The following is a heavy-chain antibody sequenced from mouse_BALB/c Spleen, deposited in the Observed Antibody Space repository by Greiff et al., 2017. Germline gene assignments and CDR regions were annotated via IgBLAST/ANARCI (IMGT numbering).Heavy chain of an antibody. V-gene: IGHV1-82*01. CDR1: GYAFSSSW. CDR3: ARGRFINTVVSPYYYALDY. CDR2: IYPGDGDT. Sequence: QVQLQQSGPELVKPGASVKISCKASGYAFSSSWMNWVKQRPGQGLEWIGRIYPGDGDTNYNGKLKGKDTLTADKSSSTAYMQLSSLTSVDSAVYLKARGRFINTVVSPYYYALDYWGQGTSVTVSS. J-gene: IGHJ4*01. D-gene: IGHD1-1*01.